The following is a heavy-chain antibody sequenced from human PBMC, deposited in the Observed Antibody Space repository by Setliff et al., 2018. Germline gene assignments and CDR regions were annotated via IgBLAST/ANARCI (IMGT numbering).Heavy chain of an antibody. CDR3: ARAGWVNTDPLDY. V-gene: IGHV4-34*01. Sequence: PSETLSLTCAVYDGSFSGYYWSWIRQPPGKGLEWIGEIDHSGNTNYNPSLKSRVTISVDTSKNQFSLKLNSVTAADTAMYYCARAGWVNTDPLDYWGQGTLVTVS. D-gene: IGHD4-17*01. CDR2: IDHSGNT. CDR1: DGSFSGYY. J-gene: IGHJ4*02.